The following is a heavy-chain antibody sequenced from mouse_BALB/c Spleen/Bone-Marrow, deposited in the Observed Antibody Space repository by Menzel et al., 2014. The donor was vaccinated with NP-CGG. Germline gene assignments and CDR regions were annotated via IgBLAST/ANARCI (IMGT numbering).Heavy chain of an antibody. V-gene: IGHV5-6*01. CDR2: ISNGGGYT. D-gene: IGHD4-1*01. CDR1: GFTFSTYG. CDR3: TRQRNWDHYAMDY. Sequence: EVKLVESGGDLVRPGGSLKLSCAASGFTFSTYGMSWVRQTPDKRLEWVATISNGGGYTYYPDSVKGRFTISRDNANNTLYLQMSSLKSEDTAMYYCTRQRNWDHYAMDYWGQGTSVTVSS. J-gene: IGHJ4*01.